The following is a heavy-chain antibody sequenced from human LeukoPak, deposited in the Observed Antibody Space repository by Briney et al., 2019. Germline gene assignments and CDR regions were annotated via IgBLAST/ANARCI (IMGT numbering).Heavy chain of an antibody. D-gene: IGHD2-8*02. J-gene: IGHJ4*02. CDR3: ATYRQVLLPFES. V-gene: IGHV3-48*01. CDR2: ISDSSTTI. Sequence: GGSLRLSCAASGFTFSSYWMRWVRQAPGKGLVWVSYISDSSTTIYYADSVRGRFTISRDNAKSTLSLQMNSLRAEDTAIYYCATYRQVLLPFESWGQGTLVTVSS. CDR1: GFTFSSYW.